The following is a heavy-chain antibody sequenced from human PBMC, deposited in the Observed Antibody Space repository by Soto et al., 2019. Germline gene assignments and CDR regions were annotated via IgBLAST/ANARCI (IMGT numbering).Heavy chain of an antibody. Sequence: SVKVSCKASGGTFSSYAISWVRQAPGQGPEWMGGIIPIFGTEDYATKFQGRVTITADESTSTAYMELSSFGSEDAAVYYFARPRIAAAGFYYYGIDVWGQGATVSVSS. CDR1: GGTFSSYA. V-gene: IGHV1-69*13. CDR3: ARPRIAAAGFYYYGIDV. D-gene: IGHD6-13*01. CDR2: IIPIFGTE. J-gene: IGHJ6*02.